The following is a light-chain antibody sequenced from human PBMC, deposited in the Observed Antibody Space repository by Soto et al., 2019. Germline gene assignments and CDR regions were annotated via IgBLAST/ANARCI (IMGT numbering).Light chain of an antibody. CDR1: QTVSSY. CDR3: QQYATSPFT. V-gene: IGKV3-20*01. CDR2: GAS. Sequence: EIVLTQSPATLSSSPGERATLSCRASQTVSSYLLWYQQKPGQAPRVLIYGASSRATGIPDWFSGSGSGADFTLTISRLEPEDFAVYYCQQYATSPFTFGPGTKVDIK. J-gene: IGKJ3*01.